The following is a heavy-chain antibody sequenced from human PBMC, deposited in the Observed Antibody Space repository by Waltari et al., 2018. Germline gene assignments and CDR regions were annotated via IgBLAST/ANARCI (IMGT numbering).Heavy chain of an antibody. CDR2: ISGSGGST. Sequence: EVQRLESGGGLVQHGGSLRLCSACSGFNSNRQDRSWVRQAPGKGLEWVSAISGSGGSTYYADSVKGRFTISRDNSKNTLYLQMNSLRAEDTAVYYCALAGGLDYWGQGTLVTVSS. CDR3: ALAGGLDY. V-gene: IGHV3-23*01. CDR1: GFNSNRQD. J-gene: IGHJ4*02.